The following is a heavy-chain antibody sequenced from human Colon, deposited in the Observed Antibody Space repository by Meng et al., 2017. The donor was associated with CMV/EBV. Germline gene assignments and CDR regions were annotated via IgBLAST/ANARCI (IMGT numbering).Heavy chain of an antibody. J-gene: IGHJ4*02. Sequence: FTSYGISWVRQAPGQGPEWMGWMSTYSGDTDYSQKFQGRVLMTRDTSTNTAFLELGSLRSDDTAVYYCARDGSGYCTGTSCYEAFDYWGQGTLVTVSS. CDR2: MSTYSGDT. CDR1: FTSYG. V-gene: IGHV1-18*01. D-gene: IGHD2-2*01. CDR3: ARDGSGYCTGTSCYEAFDY.